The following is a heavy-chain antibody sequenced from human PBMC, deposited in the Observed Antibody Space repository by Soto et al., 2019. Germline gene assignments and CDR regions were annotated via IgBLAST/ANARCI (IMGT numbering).Heavy chain of an antibody. CDR3: ARQGEHSSSYFFDS. J-gene: IGHJ4*01. V-gene: IGHV4-39*01. CDR1: GDSIDTSSYC. CDR2: VCYRGTT. D-gene: IGHD6-6*01. Sequence: PSETLSLTCTVSGDSIDTSSYCWGWIRQPPGKGLEWIGSVCYRGTTYYNPSLKSRLTISVDTSKRQFSLKLSSVTAADTAVFYCARQGEHSSSYFFDSWGHGTMVTVSA.